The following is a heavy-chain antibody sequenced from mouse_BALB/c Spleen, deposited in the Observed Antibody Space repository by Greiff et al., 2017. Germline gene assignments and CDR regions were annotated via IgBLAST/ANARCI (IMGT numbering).Heavy chain of an antibody. V-gene: IGHV5-9-4*01. CDR1: GFTFSSYA. Sequence: EVQGVESGGGLVKPGGSLKLSCAASGFTFSSYAMSWVRQSPEKRLEWVAEISSGGSYTYYPDTVTGRFTISRDNAKNTLYLEMSSLRSEDTAMYYCARVLYDAMDYWGQGTSVTVSS. J-gene: IGHJ4*01. CDR2: ISSGGSYT. CDR3: ARVLYDAMDY.